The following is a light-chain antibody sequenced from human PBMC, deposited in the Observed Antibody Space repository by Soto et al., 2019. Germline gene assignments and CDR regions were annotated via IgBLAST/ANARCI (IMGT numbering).Light chain of an antibody. J-gene: IGKJ4*01. V-gene: IGKV4-1*01. CDR1: QSVLYSSNNNNY. CDR2: WAS. Sequence: DIVMTQSPDSLAVSLGERATIKCKSSQSVLYSSNNNNYLAWYRQKPGQPPQLLIYWASTRESGVPDRFSGSGSGTDFTLTITSLQAEDVAVYYCQQYYSTPLTFGGGTKVELK. CDR3: QQYYSTPLT.